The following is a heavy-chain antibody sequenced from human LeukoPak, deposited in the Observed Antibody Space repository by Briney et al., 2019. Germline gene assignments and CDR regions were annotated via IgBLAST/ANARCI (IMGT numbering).Heavy chain of an antibody. D-gene: IGHD2-2*01. J-gene: IGHJ6*02. CDR2: INSDGSST. V-gene: IGHV3-74*01. Sequence: GGSLRLSCAASGFTFSSYWMHWVRQAPGKGLVWVSRINSDGSSTSYADSVKGRFTISRDNAKNTLYLQMNSLRAEDTAVYYCAINSWYCSSTSCYHGDYGMDVWGQGTTVTVSS. CDR1: GFTFSSYW. CDR3: AINSWYCSSTSCYHGDYGMDV.